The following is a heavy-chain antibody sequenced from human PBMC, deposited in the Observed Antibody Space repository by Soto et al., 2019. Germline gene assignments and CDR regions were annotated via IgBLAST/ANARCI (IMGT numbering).Heavy chain of an antibody. Sequence: SLRLSCAASGFTFSSYAMHWVREAPGKGLEWVAVISYDGSNKYYADSVKCRFTISRDNSKNTLYLQMNSLRAEDTAVYYCARAQGIQLWYYFEYWGQGTLVTVSS. CDR3: ARAQGIQLWYYFEY. D-gene: IGHD5-18*01. CDR1: GFTFSSYA. V-gene: IGHV3-30-3*01. CDR2: ISYDGSNK. J-gene: IGHJ4*02.